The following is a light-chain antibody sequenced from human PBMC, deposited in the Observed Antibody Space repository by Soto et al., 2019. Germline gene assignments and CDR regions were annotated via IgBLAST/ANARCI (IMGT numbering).Light chain of an antibody. Sequence: AVQMTQSPSSLSASVGDRVTITCRASQGIRNDLGWYQQKPGKAPKLLIYDASSLQSGVPSRFSGSGSGTDFTLTISSLQPEDFATYYCLQDYIYPRTFGQGTKVEIK. CDR1: QGIRND. V-gene: IGKV1-6*01. CDR3: LQDYIYPRT. J-gene: IGKJ1*01. CDR2: DAS.